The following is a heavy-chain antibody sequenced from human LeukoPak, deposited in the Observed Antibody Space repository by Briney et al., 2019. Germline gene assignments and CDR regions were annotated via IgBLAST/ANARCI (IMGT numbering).Heavy chain of an antibody. CDR3: ARSSVPYYYYNYSMDV. V-gene: IGHV4-59*01. CDR2: IYYSGTT. J-gene: IGHJ6*03. CDR1: GGSISNYY. Sequence: PSETLSLTCTVSGGSISNYYWNWIRQPPGKGLEWIGFIYYSGTTNYNPSLKSRVTISVDTSKNHFSLKLSSVTAADTAVYYCARSSVPYYYYNYSMDVWGNGTTVTVSS. D-gene: IGHD3-22*01.